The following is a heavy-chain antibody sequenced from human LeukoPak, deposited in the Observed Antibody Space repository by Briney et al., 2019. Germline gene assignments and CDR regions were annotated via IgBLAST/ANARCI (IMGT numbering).Heavy chain of an antibody. CDR3: ARDRLHYGEYEKTFDY. V-gene: IGHV3-48*01. Sequence: GGSLRLSCAASGFTLSSYAMSWVRQAPGKGLEWVSYITFSSSIIYYADSVKGRFTISRDNAKNSLYLQMNSLRAEDTAVYYCARDRLHYGEYEKTFDYWGQGTLVSVSS. J-gene: IGHJ4*02. D-gene: IGHD4-17*01. CDR1: GFTLSSYA. CDR2: ITFSSSII.